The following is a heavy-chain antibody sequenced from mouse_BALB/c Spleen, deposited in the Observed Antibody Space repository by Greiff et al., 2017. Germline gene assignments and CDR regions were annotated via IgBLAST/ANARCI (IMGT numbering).Heavy chain of an antibody. D-gene: IGHD4-1*01. CDR1: GYTFTDYA. V-gene: IGHV1S137*01. Sequence: QVQLKQSGAELVRPGVSVKISCKGSGYTFTDYAMHWVKQSHAKSLEWIGVISTYYGDASYNQKFKGKATMTVDKSSSTAYMELARLTSEDSAIYYCASLGRYAMDYWGQGTSVTVSS. J-gene: IGHJ4*01. CDR3: ASLGRYAMDY. CDR2: ISTYYGDA.